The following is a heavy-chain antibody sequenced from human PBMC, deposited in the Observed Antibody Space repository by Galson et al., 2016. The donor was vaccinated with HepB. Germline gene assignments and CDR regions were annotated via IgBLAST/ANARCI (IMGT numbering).Heavy chain of an antibody. Sequence: SETLSLTCAVHGGSFNGYFWSWIRQAPGKGLEWIGEINHSGGTSYSPSLKSRVTISLDMSKNQFSLRLNSVTAADSAVYYCAKGEYIVGVAAVPGLRFWGQGTLVTVSS. D-gene: IGHD2-21*02. V-gene: IGHV4-34*01. CDR3: AKGEYIVGVAAVPGLRF. J-gene: IGHJ4*02. CDR2: INHSGGT. CDR1: GGSFNGYF.